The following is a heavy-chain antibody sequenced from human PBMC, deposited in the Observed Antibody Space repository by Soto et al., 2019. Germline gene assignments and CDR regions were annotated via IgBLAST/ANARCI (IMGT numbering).Heavy chain of an antibody. V-gene: IGHV1-18*01. CDR2: ISAYNGNT. J-gene: IGHJ4*02. Sequence: QVQLVQSGAEVKKPGASVKVSCKASGYTFTTYGINWVRQAPGQGLEWMGWISAYNGNTNYAQKFHGRVTMTTDTPTSTAHMGLRSLRSADPAVYYCARDSVRSGSYAGYWGQGTLVTVSS. CDR3: ARDSVRSGSYAGY. D-gene: IGHD1-26*01. CDR1: GYTFTTYG.